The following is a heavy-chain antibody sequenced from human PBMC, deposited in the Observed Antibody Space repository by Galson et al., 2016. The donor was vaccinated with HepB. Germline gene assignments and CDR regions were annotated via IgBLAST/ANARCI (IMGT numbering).Heavy chain of an antibody. CDR1: GYTFTTFA. CDR3: ARESLTMVRGAPLYGMDV. V-gene: IGHV1-2*04. CDR2: INPNSGGT. D-gene: IGHD3-10*01. J-gene: IGHJ6*02. Sequence: SVKVSCKASGYTFTTFAISWVRQAPGQGLEWMGWINPNSGGTNYAQKFQGWVTVTRDTSISTAYMEVSRLSSDDTAVYYCARESLTMVRGAPLYGMDVWGQGTTITVSS.